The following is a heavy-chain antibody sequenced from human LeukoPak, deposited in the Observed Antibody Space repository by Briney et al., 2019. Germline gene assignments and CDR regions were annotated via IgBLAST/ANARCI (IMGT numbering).Heavy chain of an antibody. J-gene: IGHJ5*02. CDR1: TYPISSGYY. V-gene: IGHV4-38-2*01. Sequence: PSETLSLTCAVSTYPISSGYYWGWVRQPPGKGLEWIGSIYHSGTTYYNPSLKSRVTISVETSKNQFSLKLNSVTAADTAVYYCVRPGYCSGGSCYWFDPWGQGTLVTVSS. CDR3: VRPGYCSGGSCYWFDP. CDR2: IYHSGTT. D-gene: IGHD2-15*01.